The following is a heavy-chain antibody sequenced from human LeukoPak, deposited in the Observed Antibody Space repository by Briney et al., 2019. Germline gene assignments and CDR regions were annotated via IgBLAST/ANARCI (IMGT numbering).Heavy chain of an antibody. Sequence: PGRSLRLSCAASGFTFSSYAMHWVRQAPGKGLEWVAVISYDGSNKYYADSVKGRFTISRDNSKNTLYLQMNSLRAEDTAVYYCAKDFPRIAVAGTGGYWGQGTLVTVSS. CDR1: GFTFSSYA. J-gene: IGHJ4*02. D-gene: IGHD6-19*01. CDR3: AKDFPRIAVAGTGGY. V-gene: IGHV3-30-3*01. CDR2: ISYDGSNK.